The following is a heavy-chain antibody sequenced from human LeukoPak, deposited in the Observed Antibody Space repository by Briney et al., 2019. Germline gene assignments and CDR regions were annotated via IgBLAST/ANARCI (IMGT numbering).Heavy chain of an antibody. J-gene: IGHJ3*01. D-gene: IGHD4-23*01. Sequence: GGSLRLSCAASGFTFSSYSMNWVRQAPGKGLEWVSSISSSSSYIYYADSVKGRFTISRDNAKHSLYLQMNSLRAEDTALYYCTKDRGGSSQLGDAFDVWGQGTMVSVSS. CDR1: GFTFSSYS. V-gene: IGHV3-21*04. CDR2: ISSSSSYI. CDR3: TKDRGGSSQLGDAFDV.